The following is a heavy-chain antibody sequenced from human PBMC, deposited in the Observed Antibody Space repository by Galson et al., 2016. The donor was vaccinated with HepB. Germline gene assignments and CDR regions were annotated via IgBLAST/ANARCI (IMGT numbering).Heavy chain of an antibody. CDR1: GFPFSSHA. V-gene: IGHV3-23*01. J-gene: IGHJ4*01. CDR2: VRTNNIRSGFKT. D-gene: IGHD2-15*01. CDR3: ARPYCGGGSCYPRPYYFDV. Sequence: LRLSCAVSGFPFSSHAMSWVRQAPGEGLEWVSIVRTNNIRSGFKTSYADSVQGRFTVSRDDSKNALYLQMNSLRVADTAVYYCARPYCGGGSCYPRPYYFDVWGHGILVTVSP.